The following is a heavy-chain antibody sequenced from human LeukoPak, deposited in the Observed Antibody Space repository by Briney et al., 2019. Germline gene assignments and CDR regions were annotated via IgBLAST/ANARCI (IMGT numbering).Heavy chain of an antibody. CDR3: ARRGAAAGSYYFDY. CDR2: IYYSGST. V-gene: IGHV4-39*01. Sequence: SETLSLTCTVSGGSISSSSYYWGWIRQPPGKGLEWIGSIYYSGSTYYNPSLKSRVTISVDTSKNQFSLKLSSMTAADTAVYYCARRGAAAGSYYFDYWGQGTLVTVSS. CDR1: GGSISSSSYY. J-gene: IGHJ4*02. D-gene: IGHD6-13*01.